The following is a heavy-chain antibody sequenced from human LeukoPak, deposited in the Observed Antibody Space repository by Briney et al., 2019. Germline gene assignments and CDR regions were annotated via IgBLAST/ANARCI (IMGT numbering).Heavy chain of an antibody. CDR3: ARELTTNAFDI. CDR2: IYYSGST. CDR1: GGSISSGDYY. Sequence: PSQTLSLTCSVSGGSISSGDYYWSWIRQPPGKGLEWIGYIYYSGSTYYNPSLESRVTISVDTSKNQFSLKLSSVTAADTAVYYCARELTTNAFDIWGQGTMVTVSS. V-gene: IGHV4-30-4*08. D-gene: IGHD4-17*01. J-gene: IGHJ3*02.